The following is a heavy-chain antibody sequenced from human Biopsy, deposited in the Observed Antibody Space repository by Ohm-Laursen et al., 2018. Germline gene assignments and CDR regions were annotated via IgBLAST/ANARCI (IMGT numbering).Heavy chain of an antibody. V-gene: IGHV4-31*01. D-gene: IGHD4-23*01. CDR3: ARRPYGGTRYWYFDP. CDR1: GGSVSSGGFY. CDR2: IYYSGTT. J-gene: IGHJ2*01. Sequence: SQTLPLTCPVSGGSVSSGGFYWSWIRQHPGKGLEWIGYIYYSGTTYYNPSLKSLVTISVDTSKNQFSLKLNSVTAADTAVYYCARRPYGGTRYWYFDPWGRGTLVTVSS.